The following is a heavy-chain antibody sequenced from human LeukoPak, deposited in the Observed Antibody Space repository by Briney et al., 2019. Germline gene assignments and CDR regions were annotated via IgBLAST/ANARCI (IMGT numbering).Heavy chain of an antibody. V-gene: IGHV3-21*01. CDR3: ARDGDIVVVRPIDY. D-gene: IGHD2-2*01. CDR1: GFTFSSYS. J-gene: IGHJ4*02. CDR2: ISSSRSYI. Sequence: GGSLRLSCAASGFTFSSYSMNWVRQAPGKGLEWVSSISSSRSYIYYADSVKGRFTISRDNAKNSLYLQMNSLRAEDTAVYYCARDGDIVVVRPIDYWGQGTLVTVSS.